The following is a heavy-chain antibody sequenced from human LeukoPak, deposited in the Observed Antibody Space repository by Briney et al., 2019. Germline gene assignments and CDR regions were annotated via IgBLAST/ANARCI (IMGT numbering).Heavy chain of an antibody. J-gene: IGHJ4*02. D-gene: IGHD1-1*01. CDR3: ASLLLESGGFDY. CDR1: GGSISSSSYY. CDR2: IYYSGST. V-gene: IGHV4-39*07. Sequence: SETLSLTCTVSGGSISSSSYYWGWIRQPPGKGLEWIGSIYYSGSTYYSPSLKSRVTISLDTSKNQFSLKLSSVTAAGTAVYYCASLLLESGGFDYWGQGTLVTVSS.